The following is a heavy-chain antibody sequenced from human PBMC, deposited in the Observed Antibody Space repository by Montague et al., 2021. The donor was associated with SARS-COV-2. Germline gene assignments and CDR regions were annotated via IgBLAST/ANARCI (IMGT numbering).Heavy chain of an antibody. CDR1: GGSFSTYS. CDR3: ARLGDGVVPSPILGVGPYYSYYYMDV. Sequence: SETLSLTCAVHGGSFSTYSWNWIRQPPGKGLEWIGEIHHGGSTNYNPSLKSRVTISVDTSKNQFSLKLTSVAAVDTAVYYCARLGDGVVPSPILGVGPYYSYYYMDVWGKGNTVTVSS. V-gene: IGHV4-34*01. CDR2: IHHGGST. J-gene: IGHJ6*03. D-gene: IGHD3-10*01.